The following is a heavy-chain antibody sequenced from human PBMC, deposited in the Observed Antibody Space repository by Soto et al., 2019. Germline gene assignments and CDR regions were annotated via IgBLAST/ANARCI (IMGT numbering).Heavy chain of an antibody. V-gene: IGHV4-61*01. Sequence: LSLTCTVSGGSVISATYYWSWIRQPPGKGLEWIGYIYYDGGTTYNSSLKSRVTISTDTSRSQLSLQLTSATPADTAVYYCARVLPGIAAAYDAFDVWGQGTMVTVSS. CDR3: ARVLPGIAAAYDAFDV. CDR2: IYYDGGT. D-gene: IGHD6-13*01. CDR1: GGSVISATYY. J-gene: IGHJ3*01.